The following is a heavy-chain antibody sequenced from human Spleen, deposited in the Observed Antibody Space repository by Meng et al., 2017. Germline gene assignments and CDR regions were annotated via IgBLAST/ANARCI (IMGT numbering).Heavy chain of an antibody. CDR1: GGSISSSSSY. CDR3: ARGPTTMAHDFDY. CDR2: INHSGST. J-gene: IGHJ4*02. V-gene: IGHV4-39*02. Sequence: LQLQESGPGLVKPSETLSHTCTVSGGSISSSSSYWGWIRQPPGKGLEWIGEINHSGSTNYNPSLESRATISVDTSQNNLSLKLSSVTAADSAVYYCARGPTTMAHDFDYWGQGTLVTVSS. D-gene: IGHD4-11*01.